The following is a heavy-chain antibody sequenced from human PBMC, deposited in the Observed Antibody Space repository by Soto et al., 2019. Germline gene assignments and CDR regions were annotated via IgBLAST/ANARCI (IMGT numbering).Heavy chain of an antibody. V-gene: IGHV4-59*11. D-gene: IGHD4-17*01. CDR2: VYYSGTT. J-gene: IGHJ3*02. CDR1: GRSISTHY. Sequence: SETLSPTCTVSGRSISTHYWNWIRQPPGKGLEWIGYVYYSGTTNYNPSLKSRVTISVDTSKNQFSLKLSSVTAADTAVYYCARLRTSLTTGRAFDIWGQGTMVT. CDR3: ARLRTSLTTGRAFDI.